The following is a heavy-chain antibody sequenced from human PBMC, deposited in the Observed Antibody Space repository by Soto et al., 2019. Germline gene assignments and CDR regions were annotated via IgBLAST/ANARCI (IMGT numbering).Heavy chain of an antibody. J-gene: IGHJ4*02. V-gene: IGHV3-53*01. Sequence: GSLRLSCAASGFTVSSNYISWVRQAPGKGLEWVSVIYSGGSTYYADSVKGRFTISRDNSKNTLYLQMNSLRVEDTAVYYCARGGGADADFDYWGQGTLVTVSS. CDR2: IYSGGST. D-gene: IGHD1-26*01. CDR3: ARGGGADADFDY. CDR1: GFTVSSNY.